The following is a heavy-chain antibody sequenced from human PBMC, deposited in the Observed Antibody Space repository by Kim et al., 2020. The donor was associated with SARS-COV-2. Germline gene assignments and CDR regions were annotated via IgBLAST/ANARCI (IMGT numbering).Heavy chain of an antibody. J-gene: IGHJ6*02. V-gene: IGHV7-4-1*02. Sequence: PTYAQGLTGRFVLSLDTSVRTEYLQISSLRAEDTAVYYCARGPGGMDVWGQGTTVTVSS. CDR2: P. CDR3: ARGPGGMDV.